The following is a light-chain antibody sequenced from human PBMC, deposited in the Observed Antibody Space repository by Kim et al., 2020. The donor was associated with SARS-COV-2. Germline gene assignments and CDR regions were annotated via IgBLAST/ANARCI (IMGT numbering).Light chain of an antibody. Sequence: SVSPGESVTLSCRASQSVDTNLAWYQQKPGQAPSLVLYGASTRATGIPARFSGSGSGTEFTLTISSLQSEDFATYYCQQYNDWRSFGQGTKVDIK. V-gene: IGKV3-15*01. J-gene: IGKJ1*01. CDR1: QSVDTN. CDR2: GAS. CDR3: QQYNDWRS.